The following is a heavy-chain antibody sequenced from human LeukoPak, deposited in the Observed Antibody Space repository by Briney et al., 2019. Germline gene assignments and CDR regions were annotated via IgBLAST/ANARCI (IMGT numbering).Heavy chain of an antibody. CDR1: GFTFSSYG. J-gene: IGHJ4*02. CDR2: ISYDGSNK. D-gene: IGHD3-22*01. V-gene: IGHV3-30*03. CDR3: ASPGYYDSSGYGLVDPLDY. Sequence: GGSLRLSCAASGFTFSSYGMSWVRQAPGKGLEWVAVISYDGSNKYYADSVKGRFTISRDNSKNTLYLQMNSLRAEDTAVYYCASPGYYDSSGYGLVDPLDYWGQGTLVTVSS.